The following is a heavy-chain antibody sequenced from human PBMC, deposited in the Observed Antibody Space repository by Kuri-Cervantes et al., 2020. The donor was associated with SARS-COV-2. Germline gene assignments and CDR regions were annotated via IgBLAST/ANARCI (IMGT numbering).Heavy chain of an antibody. CDR3: ARHETDYTVRHGVQKNWYFDL. Sequence: SETLSLTCTVSGGSISSSSYYWGWIRQPPGKGLEWIGSIYYSGSTYYNPSLKSRVTISVDTSKNQFSLKLSSVTAADTAVYYCARHETDYTVRHGVQKNWYFDLWGRGTLVTVSS. CDR1: GGSISSSSYY. V-gene: IGHV4-39*01. CDR2: IYYSGST. J-gene: IGHJ2*01. D-gene: IGHD4-11*01.